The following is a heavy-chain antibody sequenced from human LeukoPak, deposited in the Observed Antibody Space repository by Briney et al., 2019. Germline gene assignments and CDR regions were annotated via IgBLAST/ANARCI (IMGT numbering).Heavy chain of an antibody. D-gene: IGHD2-15*01. Sequence: ASVKVSCKASGYTFTSYYMHWVRQAPGQGLEWMGWINPNSGGTNYAQKFQGWVTMTRDTSISTAYMELSRLRSDDTAVYYCAREAWPGYCSGGSCYSCGMDVWGKGTTVTVSS. V-gene: IGHV1-2*04. CDR3: AREAWPGYCSGGSCYSCGMDV. J-gene: IGHJ6*04. CDR2: INPNSGGT. CDR1: GYTFTSYY.